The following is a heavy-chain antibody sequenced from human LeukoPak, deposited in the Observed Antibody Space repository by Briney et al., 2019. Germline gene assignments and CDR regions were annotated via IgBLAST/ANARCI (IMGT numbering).Heavy chain of an antibody. D-gene: IGHD2-2*01. J-gene: IGHJ5*02. CDR2: INPNSGAT. CDR3: ARGPAYCSSTSCPNWFDP. CDR1: GYTFTGYY. V-gene: IGHV1-2*02. Sequence: ASVKVSCKASGYTFTGYYIHWVRQAPGQGLEWMGWINPNSGATNYAQKFQGRVTMTRDTSISTAYMELSRLRSDDTAVYYCARGPAYCSSTSCPNWFDPWGQGTLVTVSS.